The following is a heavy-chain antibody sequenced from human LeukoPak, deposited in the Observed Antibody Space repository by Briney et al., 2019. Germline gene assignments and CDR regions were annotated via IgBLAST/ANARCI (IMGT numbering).Heavy chain of an antibody. CDR3: ARGPPQSPNRSSSFRKRVGMDV. D-gene: IGHD6-6*01. J-gene: IGHJ6*02. V-gene: IGHV4-34*01. CDR2: INHSGST. CDR1: GGSFSGYY. Sequence: SETLSLTCAVYGGSFSGYYWSWIRQPPGKGLEWIGEINHSGSTNYNPSLKSRVTRSVDTSKNQFSLKLSSVTAADTAVYYCARGPPQSPNRSSSFRKRVGMDVWGQGTTVTVSS.